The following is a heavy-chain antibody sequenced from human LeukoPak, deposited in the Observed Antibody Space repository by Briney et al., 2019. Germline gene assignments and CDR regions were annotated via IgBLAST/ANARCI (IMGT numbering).Heavy chain of an antibody. CDR2: IYDSGRT. CDR3: ARHTASGLYYFDY. Sequence: SETLSLTCTVSGGSISRTGHYWGWIRQPPGKGLEWIGGIYDSGRTHYNPSLQSRVTISVGTSKNLFSLKLSSVTAADTAVFYCARHTASGLYYFDYWGQGTLVTVSS. V-gene: IGHV4-39*01. J-gene: IGHJ4*02. CDR1: GGSISRTGHY. D-gene: IGHD3-10*01.